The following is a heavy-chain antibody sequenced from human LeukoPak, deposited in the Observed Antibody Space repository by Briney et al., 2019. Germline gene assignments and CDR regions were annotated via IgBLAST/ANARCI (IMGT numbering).Heavy chain of an antibody. Sequence: GGSLRLSCAASGFTFSSYSMSWVRQAPGKGLEWVSAISGSGGSTYYADSVKGRFTISRDNSKNTLYLQMNGLRAEDTAVYYCAKSPHQYGSGSYQNWFDPWGQGTLVTVSS. CDR1: GFTFSSYS. V-gene: IGHV3-23*01. D-gene: IGHD3-10*01. CDR3: AKSPHQYGSGSYQNWFDP. CDR2: ISGSGGST. J-gene: IGHJ5*02.